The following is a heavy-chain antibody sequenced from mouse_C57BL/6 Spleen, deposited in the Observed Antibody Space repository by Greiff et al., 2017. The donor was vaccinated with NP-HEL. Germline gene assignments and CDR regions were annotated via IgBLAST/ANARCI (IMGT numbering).Heavy chain of an antibody. Sequence: DVQLQESGPGLVKPSQSLSLTCSVTGYSITSGYYWNWIRQFPGNKLEWMGYISYDGSNNYNPSLKNRISITRDTSKNQFFLKLNSVTTEDTATYYCARDRSYGSSYWYFDVWGTRTTVTVSS. CDR1: GYSITSGYY. J-gene: IGHJ1*03. D-gene: IGHD1-1*01. CDR2: ISYDGSN. CDR3: ARDRSYGSSYWYFDV. V-gene: IGHV3-6*01.